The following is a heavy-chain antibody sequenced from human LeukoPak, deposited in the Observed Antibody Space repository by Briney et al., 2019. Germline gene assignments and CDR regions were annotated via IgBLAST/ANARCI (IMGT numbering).Heavy chain of an antibody. V-gene: IGHV4-34*01. CDR2: INHSGST. CDR3: ARGRNGYNEILFDY. CDR1: GGSFSGYY. Sequence: PSETLSLTCAVYGGSFSGYYWSWIRQPPGKGLEWIGEINHSGSTNYNPSLKSRVTISVDTSKNQFSLKLSSVTAADTAVYYCARGRNGYNEILFDYWGQGTRVTVSS. D-gene: IGHD5-24*01. J-gene: IGHJ4*02.